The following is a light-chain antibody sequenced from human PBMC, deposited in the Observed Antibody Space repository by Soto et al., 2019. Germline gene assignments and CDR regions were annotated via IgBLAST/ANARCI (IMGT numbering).Light chain of an antibody. CDR2: GAS. CDR3: QHYGDSRT. CDR1: HSVDSTH. V-gene: IGKV3-20*01. Sequence: EIVLTQSPGTLSLSPGERATLSCRTGHSVDSTHLAWYQQKPGQAPRLLIYGASGRATGIPERFGGSGSGTDFTLTISRLEPEDFAVYYCQHYGDSRTFGQGTKVEVK. J-gene: IGKJ1*01.